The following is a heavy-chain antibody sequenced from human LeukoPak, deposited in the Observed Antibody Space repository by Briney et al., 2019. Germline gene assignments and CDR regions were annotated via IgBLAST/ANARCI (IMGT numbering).Heavy chain of an antibody. CDR2: IGSSSSYI. CDR3: ARAGFDFSFDY. D-gene: IGHD3-9*01. CDR1: GFTFSSYS. J-gene: IGHJ4*02. Sequence: SGGSLRLSCAASGFTFSSYSMNWVRQAPGKGLEWVSSIGSSSSYIYYADSVKGRFTISRDNAKKSLYLQMTSLRAEDTAVYYCARAGFDFSFDYWGQGTLVTVSS. V-gene: IGHV3-21*01.